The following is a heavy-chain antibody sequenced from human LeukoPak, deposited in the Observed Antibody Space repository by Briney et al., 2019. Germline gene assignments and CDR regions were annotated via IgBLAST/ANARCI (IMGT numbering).Heavy chain of an antibody. D-gene: IGHD1-26*01. V-gene: IGHV1-46*01. CDR2: INPSGGST. CDR3: ARGGLKWELLFWFDP. J-gene: IGHJ5*02. CDR1: GYTFTSYY. Sequence: ASVKVSCKASGYTFTSYYMHWVRQAPGQGLEWMGIINPSGGSTSYAQKFQGRVTMTRDMSTSTVYMELSSLRSEDMAVYYCARGGLKWELLFWFDPWGQGTLVTVSS.